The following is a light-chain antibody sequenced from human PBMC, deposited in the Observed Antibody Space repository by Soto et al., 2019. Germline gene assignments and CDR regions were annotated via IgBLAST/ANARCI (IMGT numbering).Light chain of an antibody. CDR3: QQRSNLLT. V-gene: IGKV3-11*01. Sequence: EIEVKPSPATLSLSPGERATLSCRASQSVSSYLAWYQQKPGQAPRLLIYDASNRATGIPARFSGSGSGTDFTLSISSLEPEDFAVYYCQQRSNLLTFGGGTKVDIK. J-gene: IGKJ4*01. CDR1: QSVSSY. CDR2: DAS.